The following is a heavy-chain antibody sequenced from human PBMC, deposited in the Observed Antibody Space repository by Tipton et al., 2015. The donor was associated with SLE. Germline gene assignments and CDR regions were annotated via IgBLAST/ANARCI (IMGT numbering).Heavy chain of an antibody. J-gene: IGHJ4*02. CDR3: AKDNGYSNYFDY. Sequence: RSLRLSCAASGFTFDDYAMHWVRQAPGKGLEWVSGISWNSGSIGYADSVKGRFTISRDNAKNSLYLQMNSLRAEDTALYYCAKDNGYSNYFDYWGQGTLVTVSS. V-gene: IGHV3-9*01. D-gene: IGHD4-11*01. CDR2: ISWNSGSI. CDR1: GFTFDDYA.